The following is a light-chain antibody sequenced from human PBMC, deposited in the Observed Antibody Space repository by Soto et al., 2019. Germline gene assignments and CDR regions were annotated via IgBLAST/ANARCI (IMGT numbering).Light chain of an antibody. CDR1: QNVRNNS. V-gene: IGKV3-20*01. J-gene: IGKJ2*01. CDR3: HQYGYVVHT. Sequence: EIVLTQSPGTLSLSPGERATLSCRASQNVRNNSLAWYQQQPGQAPRLLIFGSSSRATGITDRFSGSGSGTDFTLAISRLEPKDFAVYICHQYGYVVHTFGQGTRLEI. CDR2: GSS.